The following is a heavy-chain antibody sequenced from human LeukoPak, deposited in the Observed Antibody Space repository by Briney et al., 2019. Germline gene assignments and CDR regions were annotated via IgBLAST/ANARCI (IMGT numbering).Heavy chain of an antibody. CDR3: ASTNYYGTLFDY. V-gene: IGHV3-30-3*01. J-gene: IGHJ4*02. CDR2: ISYDGSNK. Sequence: GGSLRLSCAASGFTFSSYAMHWVRQAPGKGLEWVAVISYDGSNKYYADSVKGRFTISRDNSKNTLYLQMNSLRAEDTAVYYCASTNYYGTLFDYWGQGTLVTVSS. D-gene: IGHD3-10*01. CDR1: GFTFSSYA.